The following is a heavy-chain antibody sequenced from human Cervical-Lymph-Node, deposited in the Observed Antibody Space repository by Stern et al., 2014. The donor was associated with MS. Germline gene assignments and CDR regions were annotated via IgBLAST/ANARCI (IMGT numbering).Heavy chain of an antibody. CDR2: IYYSGST. V-gene: IGHV4-39*01. CDR1: GGSISSSSYY. CDR3: ARQADGSPYSRWSYYYYGMDV. J-gene: IGHJ6*02. Sequence: QLQLQESGPGLVKPSETLSLTCTVSGGSISSSSYYWGWIRQPPGKGLEWIGSIYYSGSTYYNPSLKSRVTISVDTSKNQFSLKLGSGTAADTAVYYCARQADGSPYSRWSYYYYGMDVWGQGTTVTVSS. D-gene: IGHD5-24*01.